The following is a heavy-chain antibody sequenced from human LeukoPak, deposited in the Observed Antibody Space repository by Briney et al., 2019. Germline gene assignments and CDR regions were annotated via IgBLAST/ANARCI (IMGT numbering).Heavy chain of an antibody. CDR2: IYYSGST. D-gene: IGHD2-15*01. CDR1: GGSISSYY. Sequence: PSETLSLTCTVSGGSISSYYWSWIRQPPGKGLEWIGYIYYSGSTNYNPSLKSRVTISVDTSKNQFSLKLSSVTAADTAVYYCARGVVSARNWFDPWGQGTLVTVSS. CDR3: ARGVVSARNWFDP. V-gene: IGHV4-59*01. J-gene: IGHJ5*02.